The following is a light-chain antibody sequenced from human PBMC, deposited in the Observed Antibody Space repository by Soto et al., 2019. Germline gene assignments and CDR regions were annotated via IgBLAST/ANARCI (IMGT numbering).Light chain of an antibody. CDR1: QSVSNNF. J-gene: IGKJ1*01. CDR2: DTS. CDR3: QQYGSSPKT. V-gene: IGKV3-20*01. Sequence: EIVLTQSPGTLSLSPGERATLSCRASQSVSNNFLAWYQQKPGQAPRLLIYDTSISATGIPDRFSGSGSGTDFPLTISRLEPEDFAVYHCQQYGSSPKTFGQGTKVEIK.